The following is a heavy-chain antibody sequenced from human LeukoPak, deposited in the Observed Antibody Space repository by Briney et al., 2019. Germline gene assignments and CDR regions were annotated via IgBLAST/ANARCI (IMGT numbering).Heavy chain of an antibody. CDR2: ILYSGST. V-gene: IGHV4-39*01. CDR3: ARRVAGWWPAARDYYYYMDV. Sequence: SETLSLTCTVSGDSISSSSYYWGWIRQPPGKGLEWIGSILYSGSTYYNPSLKSRVTISVDTSKNQFSLKLSSVTAADTAVYYCARRVAGWWPAARDYYYYMDVWGKGTTVTVSS. CDR1: GDSISSSSYY. D-gene: IGHD2-2*01. J-gene: IGHJ6*03.